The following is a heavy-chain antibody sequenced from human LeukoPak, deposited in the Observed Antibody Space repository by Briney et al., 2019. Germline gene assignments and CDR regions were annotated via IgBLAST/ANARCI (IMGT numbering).Heavy chain of an antibody. V-gene: IGHV4-34*01. CDR3: ARENVMVRGVLDY. CDR2: TNHSGST. J-gene: IGHJ4*02. D-gene: IGHD3-10*01. Sequence: SSETLSLTCAVYGGSFSGYYWSWIRQPPGKGLEWIGETNHSGSTNYNPSLKSRVTISVDTSKNQFSLKLSSVTAADTAVYYCARENVMVRGVLDYWGQGTLVTVSS. CDR1: GGSFSGYY.